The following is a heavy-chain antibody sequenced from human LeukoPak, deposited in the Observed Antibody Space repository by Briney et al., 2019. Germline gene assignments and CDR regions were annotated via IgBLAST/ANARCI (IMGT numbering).Heavy chain of an antibody. J-gene: IGHJ4*02. D-gene: IGHD1-26*01. CDR2: TYYTGST. CDR1: GATISGGTYY. V-gene: IGHV4-39*01. CDR3: ARRGGSGRVFDY. Sequence: SETLSLTCSVSGATISGGTYYWGWIRQPPGKGLEWIGSTYYTGSTYDHPSLKSRLTISVDTSKNQFSQKLSSVTAADTAVYYCARRGGSGRVFDYWGQGTLVSVSS.